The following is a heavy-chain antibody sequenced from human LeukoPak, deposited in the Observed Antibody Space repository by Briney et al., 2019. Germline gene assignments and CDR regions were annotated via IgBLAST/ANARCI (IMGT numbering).Heavy chain of an antibody. CDR1: GFTFSSYW. Sequence: PGGSLRLSCAASGFTFSSYWMHWVRQAPGKGPVWVARTNRDGSSTAYADSVKGRFSLSKDNAKNTLYLIISLLSADATAVYYCERDSVAWYIFDYWGQGTLVTVSS. J-gene: IGHJ4*02. D-gene: IGHD1-1*01. CDR2: TNRDGSST. CDR3: ERDSVAWYIFDY. V-gene: IGHV3-74*01.